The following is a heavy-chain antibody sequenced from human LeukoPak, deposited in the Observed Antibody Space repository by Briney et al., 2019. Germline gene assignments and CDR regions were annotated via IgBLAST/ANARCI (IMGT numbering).Heavy chain of an antibody. CDR2: IKLDGSEK. CDR3: ARGVYGSGSSHDY. J-gene: IGHJ4*02. Sequence: GGSLRLSCAASGFTFSSHWMSWARQAPGKGLEWVANIKLDGSEKYYVDSVKGRFTISRDNAKNSLYLQMNSQRVEDTAVYYCARGVYGSGSSHDYWGQGTLVTVSS. D-gene: IGHD3-10*01. V-gene: IGHV3-7*01. CDR1: GFTFSSHW.